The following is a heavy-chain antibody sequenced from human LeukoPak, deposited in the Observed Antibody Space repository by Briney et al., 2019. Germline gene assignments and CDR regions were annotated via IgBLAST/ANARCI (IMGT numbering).Heavy chain of an antibody. CDR2: IYSGGST. D-gene: IGHD1/OR15-1a*01. V-gene: IGHV3-66*01. J-gene: IGHJ6*02. Sequence: QPGGSLRLSCAASGFTVSSNYMSWVRQAPGKGLEWVSVIYSGGSTYYADSVKGRFTISRGNSKNTLYLQMNSLRAEDTAVYYCARSTSNYGMDVWGQGTTVTVSS. CDR1: GFTVSSNY. CDR3: ARSTSNYGMDV.